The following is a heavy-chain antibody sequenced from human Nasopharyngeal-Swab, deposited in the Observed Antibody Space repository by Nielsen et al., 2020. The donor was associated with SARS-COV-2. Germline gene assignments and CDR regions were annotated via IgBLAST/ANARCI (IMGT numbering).Heavy chain of an antibody. J-gene: IGHJ6*02. V-gene: IGHV3-23*01. CDR2: ISGSGGST. Sequence: VRQAPGKGLEWVSAISGSGGSTYYADSVKGRFTISRDNAKNSLYLQMNSLRAEDTAVYYCARDSTYYYYGMDVWGQGTTVTVSS. CDR3: ARDSTYYYYGMDV.